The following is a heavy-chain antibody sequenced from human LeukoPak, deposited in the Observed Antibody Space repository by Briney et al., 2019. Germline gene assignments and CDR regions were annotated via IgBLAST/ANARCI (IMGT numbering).Heavy chain of an antibody. CDR1: GFTFNSFG. J-gene: IGHJ4*02. D-gene: IGHD4-11*01. CDR2: ISFDGSNK. Sequence: GGSLRLSCAASGFTFNSFGMHWVRQAPGKGLGWVAVISFDGSNKYFADSVKGRVSISRDNSKNTLDLQMNSLRAEDTAVYYCAKDFHTVTTFDYWGQGTLVTVSS. CDR3: AKDFHTVTTFDY. V-gene: IGHV3-30*18.